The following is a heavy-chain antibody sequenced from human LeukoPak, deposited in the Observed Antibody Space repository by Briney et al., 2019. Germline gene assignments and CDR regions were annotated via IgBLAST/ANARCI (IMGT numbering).Heavy chain of an antibody. CDR1: GGSISSYY. D-gene: IGHD5-18*01. V-gene: IGHV4-59*01. CDR2: ISYSGST. Sequence: KPSETLSLTCTVSGGSISSYYWSWIRQPPGKGLECIGYISYSGSTNYNPSLKSRVTISLDMSKNQFSLKLNSVTAADTAVYYCARGGYRYGSFRLYFDYWGQGTLVTVSS. CDR3: ARGGYRYGSFRLYFDY. J-gene: IGHJ4*02.